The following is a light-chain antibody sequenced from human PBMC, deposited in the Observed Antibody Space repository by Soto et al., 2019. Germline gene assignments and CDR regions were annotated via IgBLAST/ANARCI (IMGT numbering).Light chain of an antibody. J-gene: IGKJ1*01. V-gene: IGKV4-1*01. Sequence: DIQMTQSPSSLSASVGDRVTITCRASQSISSYLNWYQQKPGQPPTLLIYWASTRESGVPDRFSGSGSGTDFTLTISSLQAEDVAVYYCLQYFGPPRTFGQGTNVEIK. CDR2: WAS. CDR1: QSISSY. CDR3: LQYFGPPRT.